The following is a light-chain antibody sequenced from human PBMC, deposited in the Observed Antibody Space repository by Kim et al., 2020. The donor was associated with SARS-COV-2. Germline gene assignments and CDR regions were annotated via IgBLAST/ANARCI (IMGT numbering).Light chain of an antibody. Sequence: SYELTQPLSLSVSPGQTASISCSGDKLGDRYTSWYQQKPGQSPVLVIYQDTKRPSGIPERFSGSNSGTTATLTISGAQPMDEADYYCQAWDISVAVLGGGTKLTFL. CDR3: QAWDISVAV. CDR1: KLGDRY. J-gene: IGLJ3*02. V-gene: IGLV3-1*01. CDR2: QDT.